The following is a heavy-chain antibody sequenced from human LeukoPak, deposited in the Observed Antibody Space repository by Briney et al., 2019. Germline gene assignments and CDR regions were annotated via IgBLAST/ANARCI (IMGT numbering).Heavy chain of an antibody. CDR2: ISSGSISI. D-gene: IGHD3-10*01. V-gene: IGHV3-21*01. J-gene: IGHJ4*02. CDR1: GFTFSSYT. CDR3: AIDSGTSVY. Sequence: TGGSLRLSCAASGFTFSSYTMNWVRQAPGEGLEWVSSISSGSISIFYADSVKGRFTISRDNAKSSLYLQMNSLRAEDTAVYYCAIDSGTSVYWGQGTLVTVSS.